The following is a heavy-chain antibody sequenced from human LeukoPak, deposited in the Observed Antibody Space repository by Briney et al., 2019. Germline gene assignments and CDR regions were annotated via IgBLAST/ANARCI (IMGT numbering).Heavy chain of an antibody. CDR3: AKNYDFWTDSQFDP. D-gene: IGHD3-3*01. CDR1: GFTFSSYG. CDR2: ISYDGSNK. Sequence: GRSLRLSCAASGFTFSSYGMHWVRQAPGKGLEWVAVISYDGSNKYYADSVKGRFTISRDNSKNTLYLQMNSLRAEDTAVYYCAKNYDFWTDSQFDPWGQGTLVTVSS. V-gene: IGHV3-30*18. J-gene: IGHJ5*02.